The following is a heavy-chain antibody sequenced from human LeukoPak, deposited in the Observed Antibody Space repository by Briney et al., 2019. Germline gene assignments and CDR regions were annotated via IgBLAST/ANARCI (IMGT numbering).Heavy chain of an antibody. V-gene: IGHV3-23*01. D-gene: IGHD3-3*01. CDR1: GFTFSSYV. J-gene: IGHJ5*02. Sequence: GGSLRLSCVASGFTFSSYVMTWVRQAPGKGLEWVSTISGSGDARYYADSVKGRFTISRDNPINTLYLQMSSLRAEDTALYYCAKERFRALDPWGQGTLVSVAS. CDR3: AKERFRALDP. CDR2: ISGSGDAR.